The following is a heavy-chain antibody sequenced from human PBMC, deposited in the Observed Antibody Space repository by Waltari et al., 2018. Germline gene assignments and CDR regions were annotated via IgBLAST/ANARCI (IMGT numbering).Heavy chain of an antibody. J-gene: IGHJ4*02. V-gene: IGHV3-23*04. Sequence: ELPPVESGGGLVPPGGSLRLSCPASGFTFSCYAMSWFRQVPGKGLEWVSSISGNGANTYYADSVKGRFTSSRDNSKNTLFLQMDSLRAEDTAVYYCAKALTLSSAWDMHWGQGTLVTVSS. CDR1: GFTFSCYA. CDR2: ISGNGANT. CDR3: AKALTLSSAWDMH. D-gene: IGHD6-25*01.